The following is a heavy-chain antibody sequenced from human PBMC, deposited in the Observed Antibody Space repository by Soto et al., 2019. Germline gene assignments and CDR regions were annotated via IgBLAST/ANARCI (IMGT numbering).Heavy chain of an antibody. CDR1: GGSISSYY. CDR2: IYYSGST. V-gene: IGHV4-59*01. CDR3: ARESITIFGVVITENWFDP. J-gene: IGHJ5*02. D-gene: IGHD3-3*01. Sequence: SETLSLTCTVSGGSISSYYWSWIRQPPGKGLEWIGYIYYSGSTNYNPSLKSRVTISVDTSKNQFSLKLSSVTAADTAVYYCARESITIFGVVITENWFDPWGQGTLVTGS.